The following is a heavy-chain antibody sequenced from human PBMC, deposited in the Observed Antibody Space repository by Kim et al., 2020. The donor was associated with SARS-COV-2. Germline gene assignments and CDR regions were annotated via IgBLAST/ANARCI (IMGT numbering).Heavy chain of an antibody. J-gene: IGHJ3*02. Sequence: YAQKFQGRVTITAKKSTSAAYMELSSLRSEDTAVYYCARPSKQQLSAFDIWGQGTMVTVSS. CDR3: ARPSKQQLSAFDI. D-gene: IGHD6-13*01. V-gene: IGHV1-69*02.